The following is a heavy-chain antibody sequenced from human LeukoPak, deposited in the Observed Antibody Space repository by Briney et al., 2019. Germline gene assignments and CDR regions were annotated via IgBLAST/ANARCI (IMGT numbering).Heavy chain of an antibody. J-gene: IGHJ5*02. D-gene: IGHD3-3*01. CDR3: VRKNYEFLDGYYHYWFAP. CDR1: GYTFITYD. Sequence: ASVKVSCKTSGYTFITYDINWVRQAPGQGLDWMGWMNSDSGNTGYAQKFQGRVTMTRSTSTSTAYMELSRLRAEDTAVYYCVRKNYEFLDGYYHYWFAPWGQGTLVTVSS. CDR2: MNSDSGNT. V-gene: IGHV1-8*01.